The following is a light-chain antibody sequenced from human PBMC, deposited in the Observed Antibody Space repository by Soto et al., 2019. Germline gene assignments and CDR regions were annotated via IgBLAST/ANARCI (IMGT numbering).Light chain of an antibody. CDR3: QHYGTSLWT. CDR2: GAS. Sequence: EIMLTQSPGTLSLSPGERATLSCRASQSVSSSFLAWYQQKPGQAPRLLIYGASIRPTGIPDRFSGSGSGTDFTLTISRLEPEDFAMYFCQHYGTSLWTFGQGTKVEIK. J-gene: IGKJ1*01. V-gene: IGKV3-20*01. CDR1: QSVSSSF.